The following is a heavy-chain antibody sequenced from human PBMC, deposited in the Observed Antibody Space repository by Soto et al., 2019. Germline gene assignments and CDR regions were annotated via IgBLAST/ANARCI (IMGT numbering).Heavy chain of an antibody. V-gene: IGHV3-48*03. Sequence: PGGSLRLSCAASGFTFSIYEMNWVRQAPGKGLEWVSYISSRGTTIYYADSAKGRFTISRDDAKNSLYLQMNSLRAEDTAVYYCASVNFDASGPNFDYWGQGTLVTVSS. J-gene: IGHJ4*02. CDR1: GFTFSIYE. CDR3: ASVNFDASGPNFDY. CDR2: ISSRGTTI. D-gene: IGHD3-9*01.